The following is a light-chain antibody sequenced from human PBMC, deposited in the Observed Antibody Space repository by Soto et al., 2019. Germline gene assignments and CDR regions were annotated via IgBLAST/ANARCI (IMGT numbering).Light chain of an antibody. Sequence: QSALTQPRSVSGSPGQSDTISCTGTSSDVGGYDYVSWYQQHPGRAPKVMIYDVSKRPSGVPNRFSGSKSGNTASLTISGLQTEDEADYYCCSYAGTYTWVFGGGTKLTVL. J-gene: IGLJ3*02. CDR2: DVS. CDR1: SSDVGGYDY. CDR3: CSYAGTYTWV. V-gene: IGLV2-11*01.